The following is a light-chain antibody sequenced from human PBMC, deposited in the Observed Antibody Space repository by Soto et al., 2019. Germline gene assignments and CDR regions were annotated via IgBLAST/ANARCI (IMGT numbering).Light chain of an antibody. Sequence: QSALTQPRSVSGSPGQSVTISCTGTSSDVGGYNYVSWYQQHPGKAPKLMIYDVSKRPSGVPDRFSGSKSGNTASLTISVLQAEDEADYYCCSYAGSYTYGFGTGNKDTVL. CDR1: SSDVGGYNY. J-gene: IGLJ1*01. CDR2: DVS. V-gene: IGLV2-11*01. CDR3: CSYAGSYTYG.